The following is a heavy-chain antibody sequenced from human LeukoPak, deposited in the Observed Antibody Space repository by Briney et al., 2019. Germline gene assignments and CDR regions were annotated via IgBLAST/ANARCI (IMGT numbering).Heavy chain of an antibody. J-gene: IGHJ6*02. D-gene: IGHD3-22*01. CDR2: IYYSGST. V-gene: IGHV4-59*08. CDR1: GGSFSGYY. Sequence: SETLSLTCAVYGGSFSGYYWSWIRQPPGKGLEWIGYIYYSGSTNYNPSLKSRVTISVDTSKNQFSLKLSSVTAADTAVYYCARTPITMIPSLYYYGMDVWGQGTTVTVSS. CDR3: ARTPITMIPSLYYYGMDV.